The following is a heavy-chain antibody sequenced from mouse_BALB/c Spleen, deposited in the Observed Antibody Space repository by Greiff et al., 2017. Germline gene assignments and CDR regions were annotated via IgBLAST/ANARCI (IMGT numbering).Heavy chain of an antibody. CDR1: GFTFSSFG. Sequence: EVQGVESGGGLVQPGGSRKLSCAASGFTFSSFGMHWVRQAPEKGLEWVAYISSGSSTIYYADTVKGRFTISRDNPKNTLFLQMTSLRSEDTAMYYCARSARPGAMDYWGQGTSVTVSS. V-gene: IGHV5-17*02. J-gene: IGHJ4*01. CDR2: ISSGSSTI. CDR3: ARSARPGAMDY.